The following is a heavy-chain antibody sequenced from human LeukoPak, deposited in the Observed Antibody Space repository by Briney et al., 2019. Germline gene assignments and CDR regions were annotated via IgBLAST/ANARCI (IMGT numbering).Heavy chain of an antibody. Sequence: GESLKISCKGSGYSFTSYWIGWVRQMPGKGLVWMGIIYPGDSDTRYSPSFQGQVTISADKSISTAYLQWSSLKASDTAMYYCARRGGAARPGKIYYYYMDVWGKGTTVTVSS. CDR3: ARRGGAARPGKIYYYYMDV. V-gene: IGHV5-51*01. CDR2: IYPGDSDT. CDR1: GYSFTSYW. J-gene: IGHJ6*03. D-gene: IGHD6-6*01.